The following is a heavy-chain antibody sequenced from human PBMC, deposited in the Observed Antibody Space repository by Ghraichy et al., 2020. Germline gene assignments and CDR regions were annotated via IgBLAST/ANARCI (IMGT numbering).Heavy chain of an antibody. CDR1: GFTFCNYA. V-gene: IGHV3-23*01. J-gene: IGHJ4*02. CDR3: AKSDCGSYGCKLLDY. CDR2: LSGSADST. Sequence: GGSLRLSCAGSGFTFCNYAMSWVRQATGKGLECVSRLSGSADSTYYADSVTGRFSMSRDNAKNTLYLQMNSLRAEDTAVYYCAKSDCGSYGCKLLDYWGQATLVTDSS. D-gene: IGHD3-16*01.